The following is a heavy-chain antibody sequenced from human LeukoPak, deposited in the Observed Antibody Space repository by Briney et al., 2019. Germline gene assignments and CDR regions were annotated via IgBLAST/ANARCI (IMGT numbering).Heavy chain of an antibody. CDR3: ARDPAPKCSSGSVFVS. V-gene: IGHV1-2*06. CDR1: GYTFTGYY. Sequence: ASVKASCKASGYTFTGYYIRWVRQAPGQGLEWMGRINPNNGDTNYAQKLQGRVTMTRDTSISTAYMELSRLRSDDTAVYYCARDPAPKCSSGSVFVSWGQGTLVSPSS. CDR2: INPNNGDT. D-gene: IGHD3-22*01. J-gene: IGHJ4*02.